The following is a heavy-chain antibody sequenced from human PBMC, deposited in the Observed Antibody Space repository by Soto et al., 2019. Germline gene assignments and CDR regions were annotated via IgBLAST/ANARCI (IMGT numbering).Heavy chain of an antibody. V-gene: IGHV4-30-4*02. CDR3: ARAPKWSGEFLWYFDY. D-gene: IGHD3-10*01. CDR1: GGSISSGDYY. J-gene: IGHJ4*02. CDR2: IYYSGST. Sequence: SETLSLTCTVSGGSISSGDYYWSWIRQPPGKGLEWIGYIYYSGSTYYNPSLKSRVTISVDTSKNKFSLKLSSGTAANTAFFSGARAPKWSGEFLWYFDYWGQGTLVTVSS.